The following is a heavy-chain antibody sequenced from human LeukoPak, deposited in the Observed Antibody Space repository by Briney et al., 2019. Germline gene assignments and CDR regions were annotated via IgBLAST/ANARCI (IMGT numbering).Heavy chain of an antibody. Sequence: TGGSLRLSCAASGFTFRIYAMSWVRQAPGKALQWVSSITSSGYGTYCADSVKGRFTISRDNSENMLYLQMNSLRVEDTAVYFCAKDRPNYYGSNGHYYRRDGDYWGQGTLVTVSS. CDR1: GFTFRIYA. D-gene: IGHD3-22*01. V-gene: IGHV3-23*01. CDR3: AKDRPNYYGSNGHYYRRDGDY. CDR2: ITSSGYGT. J-gene: IGHJ4*02.